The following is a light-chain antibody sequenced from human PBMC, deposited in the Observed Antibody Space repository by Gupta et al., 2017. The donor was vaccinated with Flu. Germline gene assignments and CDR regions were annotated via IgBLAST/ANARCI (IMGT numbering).Light chain of an antibody. CDR1: QSIGRW. J-gene: IGKJ1*01. Sequence: DIQMTQSPSTLSASVGDRVTMTCRASQSIGRWLAWYQHKPGKAPKLLIYKASNLESGVPSRFSGSVSGTEFTLTISSLQPDDFATYYCQQYNSYSRTFGQGTKVDTK. V-gene: IGKV1-5*03. CDR2: KAS. CDR3: QQYNSYSRT.